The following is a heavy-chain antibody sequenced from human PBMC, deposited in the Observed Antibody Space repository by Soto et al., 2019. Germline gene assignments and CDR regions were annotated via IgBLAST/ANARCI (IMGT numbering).Heavy chain of an antibody. J-gene: IGHJ3*02. D-gene: IGHD1-1*01. V-gene: IGHV3-23*01. CDR3: AKAAVSSNDADAFDI. CDR1: GFTFSNYA. Sequence: PGGALRLSCAASGFTFSNYAMRWVRQTPGKGLEWVSAICDTSDNPYYADDVKGGFAISIDNAKSKLCLQMNRLSAEDKGVYYCAKAAVSSNDADAFDIWGQGTMVTVSS. CDR2: ICDTSDNP.